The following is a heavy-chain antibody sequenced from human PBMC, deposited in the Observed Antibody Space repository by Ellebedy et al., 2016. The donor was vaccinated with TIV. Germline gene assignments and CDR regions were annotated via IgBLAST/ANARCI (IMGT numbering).Heavy chain of an antibody. V-gene: IGHV4-59*08. CDR2: IHYSGTT. D-gene: IGHD1-26*01. CDR1: GGSISGHY. J-gene: IGHJ4*02. CDR3: ARPEVGGY. Sequence: SETLSLTCTVSGGSISGHYWSWIRQSPGKGLEWIGFIHYSGTTTYNPSLNSRVTMSVDTSKNQFSLKLSSVTAADTAVYYCARPEVGGYWGQGTLVTVSS.